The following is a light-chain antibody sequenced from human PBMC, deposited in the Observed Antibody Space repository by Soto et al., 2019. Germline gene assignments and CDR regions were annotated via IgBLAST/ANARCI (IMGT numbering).Light chain of an antibody. CDR1: TSDVGGSNY. CDR3: NSYASSSTLWV. V-gene: IGLV2-14*01. Sequence: QSVLTQPAPVSGSPGQSITISCTGTTSDVGGSNYVSWYQQHPGKAPKLMIYEVSNRPSGVSNRFSGSKSGNTASLTISGLQAEDEADYYCNSYASSSTLWVFGGGTQLTVL. CDR2: EVS. J-gene: IGLJ3*02.